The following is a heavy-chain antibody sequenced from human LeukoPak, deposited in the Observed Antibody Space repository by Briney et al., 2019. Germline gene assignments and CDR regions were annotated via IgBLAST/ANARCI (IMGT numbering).Heavy chain of an antibody. D-gene: IGHD1-26*01. V-gene: IGHV3-48*02. CDR2: ISTDSSTI. J-gene: IGHJ4*02. Sequence: GGSLRLSCAASGFTFSSSTMNWVRQAPGKGLEWVSYISTDSSTIYYADSVKGRFTISRDKAKNSLFLHMNTLRDEDTAVYYCARDRWESRWGQGTLVTVSS. CDR3: ARDRWESR. CDR1: GFTFSSST.